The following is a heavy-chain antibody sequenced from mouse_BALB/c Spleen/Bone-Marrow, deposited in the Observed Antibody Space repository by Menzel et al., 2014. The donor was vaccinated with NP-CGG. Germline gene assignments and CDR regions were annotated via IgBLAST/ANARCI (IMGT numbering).Heavy chain of an antibody. D-gene: IGHD2-1*01. J-gene: IGHJ4*01. CDR2: ISTYYGDA. Sequence: QVQLQQSGAELVRPGVSVKISCKGSGYTFTDYAMHWVRQSHAKSLEWIGVISTYYGDASYNQKFRGKATMTVDKSSSTAYMELARLTSEDSATYYCASGNYYYAMDYWGQGTSVTVSS. V-gene: IGHV1S137*01. CDR1: GYTFTDYA. CDR3: ASGNYYYAMDY.